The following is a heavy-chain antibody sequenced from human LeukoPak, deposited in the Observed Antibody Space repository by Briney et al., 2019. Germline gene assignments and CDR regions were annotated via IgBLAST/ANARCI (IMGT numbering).Heavy chain of an antibody. D-gene: IGHD5-18*01. Sequence: GGSLRLSCAASGFTFSSYLMSWVRQAPGKGLEWVANIKQDGSEKYYVDSVKGRFTISRDNAKNSLYLQMNSLRAEDTAVYYCARDGYRNWFDPWGQGTLVTVSS. CDR3: ARDGYRNWFDP. V-gene: IGHV3-7*01. CDR2: IKQDGSEK. CDR1: GFTFSSYL. J-gene: IGHJ5*02.